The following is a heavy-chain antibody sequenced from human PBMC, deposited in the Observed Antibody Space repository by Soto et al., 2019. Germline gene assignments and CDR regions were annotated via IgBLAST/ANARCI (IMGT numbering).Heavy chain of an antibody. V-gene: IGHV4-38-2*02. CDR2: VHHAGST. CDR3: ARSTEATGTLKY. J-gene: IGHJ4*02. Sequence: SETLSLTCTVSGDSITNGYYWGWIRQPPGRGLEWIASVHHAGSTFYSPSLTRRVTISVDRSKNQFSLKVTSVTVADTAVYYCARSTEATGTLKYWGQGTLVTVSS. D-gene: IGHD6-13*01. CDR1: GDSITNGYY.